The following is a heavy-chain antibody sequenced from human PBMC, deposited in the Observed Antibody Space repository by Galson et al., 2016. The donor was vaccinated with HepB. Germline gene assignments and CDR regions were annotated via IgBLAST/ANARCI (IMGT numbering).Heavy chain of an antibody. CDR3: ARDHDFWSGYSAVNKDWFDP. D-gene: IGHD3-3*01. J-gene: IGHJ5*02. CDR1: GGTFSSNA. CDR2: IIPIFGTA. Sequence: SVKVSCKASGGTFSSNAISWVRQAPGQGLEWMGGIIPIFGTANYAQKFQGRVTITADESTSTAYMELSSLRSEDTAVYYCARDHDFWSGYSAVNKDWFDPWGQGTLVTVSS. V-gene: IGHV1-69*13.